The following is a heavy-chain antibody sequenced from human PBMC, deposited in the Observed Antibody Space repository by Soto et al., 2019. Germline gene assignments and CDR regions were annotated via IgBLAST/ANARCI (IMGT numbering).Heavy chain of an antibody. CDR3: ARESYGDYFLAS. Sequence: GGSLRLSCAASGFTFSSFAMHWVRQAPGEGLEWVAVISYDGSNEYYADSVKGRFTISRDNSRNTLYLQMNSLKSEDTAVYSCARESYGDYFLASWGQGTLVTGSS. D-gene: IGHD4-17*01. CDR1: GFTFSSFA. J-gene: IGHJ4*02. CDR2: ISYDGSNE. V-gene: IGHV3-30-3*01.